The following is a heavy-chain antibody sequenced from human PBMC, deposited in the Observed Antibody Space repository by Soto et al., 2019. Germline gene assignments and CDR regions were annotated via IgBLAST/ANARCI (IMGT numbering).Heavy chain of an antibody. CDR1: GGSLGSSSYY. CDR2: IYYSGNT. D-gene: IGHD6-13*01. J-gene: IGHJ1*01. CDR3: ASIAAPGTTQFVL. V-gene: IGHV4-39*01. Sequence: PSETLSLTCTVSGGSLGSSSYYWGWIRQSPGKGLEWIGNIYYSGNTFYNPSLKSRVTISVDTSKNQFYLHLSSVTAADTAIFYCASIAAPGTTQFVLWGQGTLVTVSS.